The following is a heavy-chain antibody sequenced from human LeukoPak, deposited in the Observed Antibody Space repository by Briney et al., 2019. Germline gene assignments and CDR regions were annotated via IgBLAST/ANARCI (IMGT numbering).Heavy chain of an antibody. V-gene: IGHV3-11*04. CDR1: EFTLGDYC. CDR3: ARDPGYGYSGAFDV. J-gene: IGHJ3*01. D-gene: IGHD5-18*01. CDR2: ISSTGSTI. Sequence: PGGSLRLSCAVFEFTLGDYCMNWVRQAPGKGLEWVSYISSTGSTIYYADSVKGRFTISRDKAKSSLYLQMNSLRAEDTAVYYCARDPGYGYSGAFDVWGQGTVVTVSS.